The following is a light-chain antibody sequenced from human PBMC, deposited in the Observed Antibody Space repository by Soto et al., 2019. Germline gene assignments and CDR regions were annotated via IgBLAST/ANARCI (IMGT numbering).Light chain of an antibody. V-gene: IGKV1-8*01. CDR3: QKYYSYPRK. J-gene: IGKJ1*01. CDR2: AAS. Sequence: AIRMTQSPSSLSASTGDIVTITCRASQGISSYLAWYQQKPGKAPKLLIYAASTLQSGVPSRFSGSGSGTDFTLTISCLQSEDFATYYCQKYYSYPRKFGQGTKVDIK. CDR1: QGISSY.